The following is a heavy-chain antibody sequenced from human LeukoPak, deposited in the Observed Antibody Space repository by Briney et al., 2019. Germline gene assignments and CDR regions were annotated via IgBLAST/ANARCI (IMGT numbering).Heavy chain of an antibody. J-gene: IGHJ5*02. CDR1: GGSFSGYY. CDR3: ARDGLAARRHWFDP. D-gene: IGHD6-6*01. Sequence: PSETLSLTCAVYGGSFSGYYWSWIRQPPGKGLEWIGEINHSGSTNYNPSLKSRVTISVDTSKNQFSLRLGSVTAADTAVYYCARDGLAARRHWFDPWGQGTLVTVSS. V-gene: IGHV4-34*01. CDR2: INHSGST.